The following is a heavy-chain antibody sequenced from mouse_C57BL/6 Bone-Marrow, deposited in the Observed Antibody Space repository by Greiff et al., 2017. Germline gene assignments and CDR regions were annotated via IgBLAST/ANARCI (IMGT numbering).Heavy chain of an antibody. CDR3: ARHVSGTRYWYFDV. CDR2: IWSDGST. V-gene: IGHV2-6-1*01. J-gene: IGHJ1*03. CDR1: GFSLTSYG. Sequence: VMLVESGPGLVAPSQSLSITCTVSGFSLTSYGVHWVRQPPGKGLEWLVVIWSDGSTTYNSALKSSLSISKDNSKSQVFLKMTSLQTDDTAMYYCARHVSGTRYWYFDVWGTGTTVTVSS. D-gene: IGHD4-1*01.